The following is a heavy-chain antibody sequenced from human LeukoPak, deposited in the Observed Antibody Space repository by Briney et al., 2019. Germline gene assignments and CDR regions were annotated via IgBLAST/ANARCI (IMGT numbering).Heavy chain of an antibody. V-gene: IGHV1-69*06. CDR2: IIPIFGTA. Sequence: ASVKVSCKASGGTFSSYAISWVRQAPGEGLEWMGGIIPIFGTANYAQKFQGRVTITADKSTSTAYMELSSLRSEDTAVYYCARTGSSWYSWRNFDYWGQGTQVTVSS. D-gene: IGHD6-13*01. CDR3: ARTGSSWYSWRNFDY. J-gene: IGHJ4*02. CDR1: GGTFSSYA.